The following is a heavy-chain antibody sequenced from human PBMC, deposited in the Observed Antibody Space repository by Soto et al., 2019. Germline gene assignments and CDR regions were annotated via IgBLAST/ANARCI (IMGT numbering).Heavy chain of an antibody. CDR3: ASSPLYYDSSGYISDY. Sequence: EVQLLESGGGLVPPGGPLRLSCAASGFTFSSYAMSWVRQAPGKGLEWVSAISGSGDDTDYADSVKGRFTISRDNSKNTLYLRVSCLRVEDTAVYYCASSPLYYDSSGYISDYWGQGSLVTVSS. CDR2: ISGSGDDT. V-gene: IGHV3-23*01. J-gene: IGHJ4*02. CDR1: GFTFSSYA. D-gene: IGHD3-22*01.